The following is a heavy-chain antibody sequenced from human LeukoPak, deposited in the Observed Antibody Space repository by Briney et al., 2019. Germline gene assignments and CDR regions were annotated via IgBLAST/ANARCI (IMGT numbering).Heavy chain of an antibody. CDR3: AKDILRLRTCYFDY. J-gene: IGHJ4*02. CDR1: GFTFSWYW. V-gene: IGHV3-7*03. CDR2: IKEDGSEK. Sequence: PGGSLRLSCAASGFTFSWYWMNWVRQAPGKGLEWVANIKEDGSEKYYVDSVKGRFTISRDNAKNSLYLQMNSLRAEDTALYYCAKDILRLRTCYFDYWGQGTLVTVSS. D-gene: IGHD4-17*01.